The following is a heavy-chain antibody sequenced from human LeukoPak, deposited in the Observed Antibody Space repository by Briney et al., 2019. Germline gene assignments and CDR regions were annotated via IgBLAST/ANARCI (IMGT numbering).Heavy chain of an antibody. CDR2: IYYSGST. J-gene: IGHJ6*04. D-gene: IGHD2-15*01. Sequence: SETLSLTCTVSGGSISSYYWSWIRQPPGKGLEWIGYIYYSGSTNYNPSLTSRVTISVDTSKNQFSLKLSSVTAADTAVYYCARVHCSGDSCYSLDYYYYYGMDVWGKGTTVTVSS. CDR1: GGSISSYY. CDR3: ARVHCSGDSCYSLDYYYYYGMDV. V-gene: IGHV4-59*01.